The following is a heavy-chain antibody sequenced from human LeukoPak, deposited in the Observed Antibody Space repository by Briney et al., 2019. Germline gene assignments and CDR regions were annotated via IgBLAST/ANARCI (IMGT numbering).Heavy chain of an antibody. CDR2: IYYSGSSGST. CDR3: ARGGTMSTVPL. V-gene: IGHV4-59*08. J-gene: IGHJ4*02. CDR1: GGSISSYY. Sequence: SETLSLTCTVSGGSISSYYWSWIRQPPGKGLEWIGYIYYSGSSGSTNYNPSLKSRVTISVDTSKNQCSLKLSSVTAADTAVYYCARGGTMSTVPLWGQGTLVTVSS. D-gene: IGHD4-17*01.